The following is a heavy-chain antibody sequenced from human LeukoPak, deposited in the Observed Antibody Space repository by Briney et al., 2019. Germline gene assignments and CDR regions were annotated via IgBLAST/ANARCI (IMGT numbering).Heavy chain of an antibody. CDR2: INHSGST. CDR1: GGSVSRGGYY. Sequence: SETLSLTCTVSGGSVSRGGYYWNWIRQPPGKGLEWVGEINHSGSTNYNPSLKSRVTISVDTSKNQFSLKLSSVTAADTAVYYCARGRTREFDYWGQGTLVTVSS. D-gene: IGHD3/OR15-3a*01. J-gene: IGHJ4*02. CDR3: ARGRTREFDY. V-gene: IGHV4-34*01.